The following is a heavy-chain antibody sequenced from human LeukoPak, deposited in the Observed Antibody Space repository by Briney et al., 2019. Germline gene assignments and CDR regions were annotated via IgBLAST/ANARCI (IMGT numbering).Heavy chain of an antibody. CDR1: GIAFSNYA. CDR2: ISASDGRT. CDR3: ATMTTVTSYGMDV. J-gene: IGHJ6*02. Sequence: GGSLRLSCAASGIAFSNYAMSWVRQAPGKGLEWVSGISASDGRTYYAASVKGRFTISRDNSKSTLYLQMNSLRAEDAAVYYCATMTTVTSYGMDVWGQGTTVTVSS. D-gene: IGHD4-11*01. V-gene: IGHV3-23*01.